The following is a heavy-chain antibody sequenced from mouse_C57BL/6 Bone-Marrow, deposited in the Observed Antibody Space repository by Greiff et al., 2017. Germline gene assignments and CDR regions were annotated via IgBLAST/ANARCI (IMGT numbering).Heavy chain of an antibody. Sequence: QVQLKQPGAELVKPGASVKMSCKASGYTFTSYWITWVKQRPGQGLEWIGDIYPGSGSTNYNEKFKSKATLTVDTSSSTAYMQLSSLTSEDSAVYYCARFGYYGSSYWYFDVGGTGTTVTVSS. V-gene: IGHV1-55*01. D-gene: IGHD1-1*01. CDR2: IYPGSGST. CDR1: GYTFTSYW. J-gene: IGHJ1*03. CDR3: ARFGYYGSSYWYFDV.